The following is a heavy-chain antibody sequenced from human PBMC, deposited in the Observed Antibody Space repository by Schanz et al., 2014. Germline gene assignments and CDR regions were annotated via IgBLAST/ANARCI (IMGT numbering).Heavy chain of an antibody. Sequence: QVQVVQSGAEVKKPGASVKVSCKASGYTFTSYGISWVRQAPGQGLEWMGWISAYNGNTKYPQKLQGRVTMTTDTSTSTAYMELRSLRSDDTAVYYCARDFDDRRGYGSGYCLGDCMDVWGQGTTVTVSS. D-gene: IGHD3-10*01. V-gene: IGHV1-18*01. J-gene: IGHJ6*02. CDR1: GYTFTSYG. CDR3: ARDFDDRRGYGSGYCLGDCMDV. CDR2: ISAYNGNT.